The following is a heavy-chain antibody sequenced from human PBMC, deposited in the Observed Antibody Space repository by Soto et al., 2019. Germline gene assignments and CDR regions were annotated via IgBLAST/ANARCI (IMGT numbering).Heavy chain of an antibody. CDR2: TSYDGSNK. Sequence: QVQLVESGGGVVQPGTSLRLSCVGSGFTFRSYVIHWVRQAPGKGLEWVALTSYDGSNKDYGDSVKGRFTISRYNSRNTVDLQMDSLRREDTALYYCARWGTTGGLDVWGQGNRVYVSS. D-gene: IGHD3-16*01. CDR3: ARWGTTGGLDV. CDR1: GFTFRSYV. V-gene: IGHV3-33*05. J-gene: IGHJ1*01.